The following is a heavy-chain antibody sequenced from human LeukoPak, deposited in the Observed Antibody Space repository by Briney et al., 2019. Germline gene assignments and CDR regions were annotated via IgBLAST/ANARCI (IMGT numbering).Heavy chain of an antibody. CDR3: ARGLLDGYTHPAAFDI. D-gene: IGHD5-24*01. J-gene: IGHJ3*02. CDR1: GGSFSGYY. CDR2: INHSGST. Sequence: SETLSLTCAVYGGSFSGYYWSWIRQPPGKGLEWIGEINHSGSTNYNPSLKSRVTISVDTSKNQVSLKLSSVPAADTAVYYCARGLLDGYTHPAAFDIWGQGTMVTVSS. V-gene: IGHV4-34*01.